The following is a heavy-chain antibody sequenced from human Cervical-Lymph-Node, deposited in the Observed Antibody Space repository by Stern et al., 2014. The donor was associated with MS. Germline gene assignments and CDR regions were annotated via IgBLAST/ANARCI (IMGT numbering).Heavy chain of an antibody. CDR2: IIPIFGTR. CDR3: ARGIAVSDSFDL. J-gene: IGHJ4*02. D-gene: IGHD6-19*01. CDR1: GGTFNRLA. V-gene: IGHV1-69*06. Sequence: VQLLESGAEVKKPGSSVKVSCKASGGTFNRLAVSWVRQAPGQGLEWMGGIIPIFGTRNYAQKFQDRVTITADTSTSTAYLELTSLRSEDTAVYFCARGIAVSDSFDLWGQGTLVTVSS.